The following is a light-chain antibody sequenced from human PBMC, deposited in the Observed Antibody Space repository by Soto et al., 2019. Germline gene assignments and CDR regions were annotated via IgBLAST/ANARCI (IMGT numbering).Light chain of an antibody. CDR2: EDT. V-gene: IGLV2-23*01. Sequence: QSALAQPASVSGSPGQSITISGTGTSSDVGNYDLVSWYQHHPGKAPKLMIYEDTKRPSGVSNRFSGSKSGNTASLTISGLQAEDEADYYCYSYAGSNSLYVFGTGTKVTVL. J-gene: IGLJ1*01. CDR3: YSYAGSNSLYV. CDR1: SSDVGNYDL.